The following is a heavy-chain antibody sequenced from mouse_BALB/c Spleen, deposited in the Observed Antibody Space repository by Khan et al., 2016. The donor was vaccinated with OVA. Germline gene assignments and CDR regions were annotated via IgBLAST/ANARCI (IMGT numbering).Heavy chain of an antibody. CDR2: ISSTGST. CDR1: GYSITSDYA. V-gene: IGHV3-2*02. D-gene: IGHD2-2*01. CDR3: ARSLYYGYGYALDY. Sequence: EVELVESGPGLVKPSQSLSLTCTVTGYSITSDYAWNWIRQFPGNTLEWVGYISSTGSTSSNPSLKSRISITRDTSKNQIFLQLRSVTSEDTATYYCARSLYYGYGYALDYWGQGTSVTVSS. J-gene: IGHJ4*01.